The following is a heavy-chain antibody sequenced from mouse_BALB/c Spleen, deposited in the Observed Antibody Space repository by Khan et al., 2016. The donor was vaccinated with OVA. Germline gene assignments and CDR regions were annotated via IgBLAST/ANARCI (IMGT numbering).Heavy chain of an antibody. V-gene: IGHV3-2*02. CDR2: ISYSGNT. Sequence: EVKLQESGPGLVKPSQSLSLTCTVTGYSITSDYAWNWIRQFPGNKLEWMGYISYSGNTKYNPSLKRRISITRDTSTNQFFLQLNFVTIEDTATYYCARIQGGDFDYWGQGTTLTVSS. CDR1: GYSITSDYA. CDR3: ARIQGGDFDY. J-gene: IGHJ2*01. D-gene: IGHD3-2*02.